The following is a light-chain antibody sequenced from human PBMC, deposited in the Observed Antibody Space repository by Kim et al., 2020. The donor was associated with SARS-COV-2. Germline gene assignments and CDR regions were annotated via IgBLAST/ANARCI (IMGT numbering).Light chain of an antibody. CDR1: SSDVGSYNL. CDR2: EVS. V-gene: IGLV2-23*02. CDR3: CSYAGSGTL. J-gene: IGLJ2*01. Sequence: QSALTQPASVSGSPGQSITISCTGTSSDVGSYNLVSWYQQHPGKAPKLMIYEVSQRPSGVSNRFSGSKSGITASLTISGLQAEDEADYYCCSYAGSGTLFGGGTKLTVL.